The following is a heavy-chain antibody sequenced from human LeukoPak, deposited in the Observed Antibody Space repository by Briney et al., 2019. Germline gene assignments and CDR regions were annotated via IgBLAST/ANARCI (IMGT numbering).Heavy chain of an antibody. CDR3: ARVGSQLLYYFDY. D-gene: IGHD2-2*02. Sequence: SEILSLTCTVSGGSISSFYWSWIRQPPGKGLEWIGYIYYSGSTNYNPSLKSRVTISVDTSKNQFSLKLSSVTAADTAVYYCARVGSQLLYYFDYWGQGTLVTVSS. CDR1: GGSISSFY. V-gene: IGHV4-59*01. CDR2: IYYSGST. J-gene: IGHJ4*02.